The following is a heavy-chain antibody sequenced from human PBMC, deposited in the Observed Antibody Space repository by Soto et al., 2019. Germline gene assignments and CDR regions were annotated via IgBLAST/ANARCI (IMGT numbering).Heavy chain of an antibody. CDR1: GFSLSTSGMC. D-gene: IGHD1-20*01. V-gene: IGHV2-70*11. Sequence: SGPTLVNPTQTLTLTCTFSGFSLSTSGMCVSWIRQPPGKALEWLARIDWDDDKYYSTSLKTRLTISKDTSKNQVVLTMTNMDPVDTATYYCARILITGYYSYGMDVWGQGTTVTVSS. J-gene: IGHJ6*02. CDR2: IDWDDDK. CDR3: ARILITGYYSYGMDV.